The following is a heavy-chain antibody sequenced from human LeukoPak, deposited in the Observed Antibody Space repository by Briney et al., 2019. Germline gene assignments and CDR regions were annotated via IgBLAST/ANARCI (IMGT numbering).Heavy chain of an antibody. D-gene: IGHD1-1*01. CDR2: ISSSSSYI. CDR1: GFTFSSYS. Sequence: GGSLRLSCAASGFTFSSYSMNWARQAPGKGLEWVSSISSSSSYIYYADSVKGRFTISRDNAKNSLYLQMNSLRAEDTAVYYCARDNERLFFDYWGQGTLVTVSS. V-gene: IGHV3-21*01. J-gene: IGHJ4*02. CDR3: ARDNERLFFDY.